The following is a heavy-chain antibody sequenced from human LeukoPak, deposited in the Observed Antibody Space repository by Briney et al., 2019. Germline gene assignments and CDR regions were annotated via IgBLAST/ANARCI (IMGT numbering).Heavy chain of an antibody. Sequence: SQTLSLTCTVSGGSISSGSYYWSWIRQPAGKGLEWIGRIYTSGSTNYNPSLKSRVTISVDTSKNQFSPKLSSVTAADTAVYYCARARISYCSGGSCYYYFDYWGQGTLVTVSS. CDR2: IYTSGST. V-gene: IGHV4-61*02. CDR1: GGSISSGSYY. D-gene: IGHD2-15*01. CDR3: ARARISYCSGGSCYYYFDY. J-gene: IGHJ4*02.